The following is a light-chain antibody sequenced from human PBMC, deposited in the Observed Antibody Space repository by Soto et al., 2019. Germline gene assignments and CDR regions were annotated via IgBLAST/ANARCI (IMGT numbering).Light chain of an antibody. CDR2: YAS. Sequence: EIVMTQSPGTLSVSPGERATLSCRASQSVSNNLAWYQQKPGHAPSLLIYYASTRTAGIPARFSGSGAWAGYTLTIISLQSEDDAVYYCYQYNRRPSFTFGPGTKVEIK. CDR3: YQYNRRPSFT. V-gene: IGKV3-15*01. J-gene: IGKJ3*01. CDR1: QSVSNN.